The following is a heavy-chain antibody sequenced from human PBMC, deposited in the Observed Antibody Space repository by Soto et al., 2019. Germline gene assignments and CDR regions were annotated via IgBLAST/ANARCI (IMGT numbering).Heavy chain of an antibody. J-gene: IGHJ6*02. D-gene: IGHD5-12*01. V-gene: IGHV4-30-4*01. Sequence: SETLFLTCTVSGGSISSGDYYWSWIRQPPGKGLEWIGYIYYSGSTYYNPSLKSRVTISVDTSKNQFSLKLSSVTAADTAVYYCARSGVYSGYDVYYYGMDVWGQGTTVTVSS. CDR1: GGSISSGDYY. CDR2: IYYSGST. CDR3: ARSGVYSGYDVYYYGMDV.